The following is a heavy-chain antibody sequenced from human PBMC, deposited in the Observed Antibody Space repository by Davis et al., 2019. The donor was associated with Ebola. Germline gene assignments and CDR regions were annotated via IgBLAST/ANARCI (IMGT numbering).Heavy chain of an antibody. V-gene: IGHV4-39*01. CDR1: GGSISSSSYY. Sequence: MPSETLSLTCTISGGSISSSSYYWGWIRQPPGKGLEWIGSIYYSGSTYYNPSLNSRVTISVDTSKNQFPLKLSSVTAADTAVYYCARHTSRFDPWGQGTLVTVSS. CDR2: IYYSGST. J-gene: IGHJ5*02. D-gene: IGHD3-16*01. CDR3: ARHTSRFDP.